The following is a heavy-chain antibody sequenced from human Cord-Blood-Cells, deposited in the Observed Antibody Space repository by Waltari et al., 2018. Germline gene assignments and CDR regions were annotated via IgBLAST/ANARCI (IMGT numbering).Heavy chain of an antibody. CDR1: GFTFSSYW. J-gene: IGHJ4*02. D-gene: IGHD5-12*01. Sequence: EVQLVESGGGLVQPGGSLRLSCAASGFTFSSYWMSWVRQAPGKGLEWVANIKQDGREKYYMDSVKGRVTISRDNAKNSLYLQMNILRAEDTAVYYCARVSGIVATIGVDYWGQGTLVTVSS. CDR2: IKQDGREK. V-gene: IGHV3-7*04. CDR3: ARVSGIVATIGVDY.